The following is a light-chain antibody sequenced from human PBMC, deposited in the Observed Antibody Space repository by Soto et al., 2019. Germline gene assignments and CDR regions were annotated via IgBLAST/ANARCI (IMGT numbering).Light chain of an antibody. CDR3: SSYTSSKGV. CDR1: SSDVGGYNY. J-gene: IGLJ1*01. Sequence: SLTQPASVSGAPGQSITISCTGTSSDVGGYNYVSWYQQHPGKAPKLMIYDVSNRPSGVSNRFSGSKSGNTASLTISGLQAEDEADYYCSSYTSSKGVFGTGTKVTVL. CDR2: DVS. V-gene: IGLV2-14*01.